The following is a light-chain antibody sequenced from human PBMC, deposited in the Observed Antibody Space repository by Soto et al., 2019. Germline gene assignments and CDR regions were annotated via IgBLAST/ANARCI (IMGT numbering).Light chain of an antibody. CDR1: SSDVGGYNY. V-gene: IGLV2-14*01. Sequence: SALTKPASVSGSPGQSITISCTGTSSDVGGYNYVSWYQQHPGKAPKLMIYEVSNRPSGVSNRFSGSKSGNTASLTISGLQAEDEADYYCSSYTSSSTMVFGGGTKVTVL. CDR3: SSYTSSSTMV. CDR2: EVS. J-gene: IGLJ2*01.